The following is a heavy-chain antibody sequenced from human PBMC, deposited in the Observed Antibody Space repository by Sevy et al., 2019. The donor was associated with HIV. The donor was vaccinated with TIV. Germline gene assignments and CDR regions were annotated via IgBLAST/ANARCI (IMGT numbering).Heavy chain of an antibody. V-gene: IGHV3-33*01. Sequence: GGSLRLSCAASGFTFSSYGMHWVRQASGKGLEWVAVIWYDGSNKYYADSVKGRFTISRDNSKNTLYLQMNSLRAEDTAVYYCARAYLTGTSYYYYGMDVWGQGTTVTVSS. CDR2: IWYDGSNK. J-gene: IGHJ6*02. CDR3: ARAYLTGTSYYYYGMDV. CDR1: GFTFSSYG. D-gene: IGHD1-7*01.